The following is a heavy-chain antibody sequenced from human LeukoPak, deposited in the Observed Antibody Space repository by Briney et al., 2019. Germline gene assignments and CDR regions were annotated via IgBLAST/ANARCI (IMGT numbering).Heavy chain of an antibody. D-gene: IGHD6-13*01. CDR3: ARDPPAVASNTYG. Sequence: GGSLRLSCAASGFTVRNNYMNWVRQAPGKGLEWVSLIYSDGSTYYADSVRGRFTISRDNSENTLYLQMNSLRVEDTAMYYCARDPPAVASNTYGWGQGTLVAVSS. J-gene: IGHJ4*02. CDR2: IYSDGST. CDR1: GFTVRNNY. V-gene: IGHV3-66*01.